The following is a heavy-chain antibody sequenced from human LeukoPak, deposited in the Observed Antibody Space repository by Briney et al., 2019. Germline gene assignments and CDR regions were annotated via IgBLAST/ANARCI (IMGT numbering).Heavy chain of an antibody. Sequence: GGSLRLSCAASGFTFSSYWMSWVRQAPGKGLEWVADIKQDGSEKYYVDSVKGRFTISRDNAKNSLYLQMNSLRAEDTALYYCAKGMAHYYGSGSYSVYYYGMDVWGQGTTVTVSS. V-gene: IGHV3-7*03. CDR1: GFTFSSYW. D-gene: IGHD3-10*01. CDR2: IKQDGSEK. J-gene: IGHJ6*02. CDR3: AKGMAHYYGSGSYSVYYYGMDV.